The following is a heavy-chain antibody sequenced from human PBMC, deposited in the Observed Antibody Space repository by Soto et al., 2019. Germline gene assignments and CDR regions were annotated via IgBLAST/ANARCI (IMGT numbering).Heavy chain of an antibody. CDR1: GGSISSGDYY. CDR3: ARVTGSPPDYGDYYFDY. CDR2: IYYSGST. V-gene: IGHV4-30-4*01. J-gene: IGHJ4*02. Sequence: SETLSLTCSVSGGSISSGDYYWSWIRQPPGKGLEWIGYIYYSGSTYYNPSLKSRVTISVDTSKNQFSLRLSSVTAADTAVYYCARVTGSPPDYGDYYFDYWGQGTLVTVS. D-gene: IGHD4-17*01.